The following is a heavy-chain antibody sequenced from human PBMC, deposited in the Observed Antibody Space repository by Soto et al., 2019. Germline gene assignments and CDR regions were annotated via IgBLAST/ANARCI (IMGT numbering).Heavy chain of an antibody. D-gene: IGHD6-19*01. CDR3: AKDESPFVGVWYDAFDI. V-gene: IGHV3-7*01. J-gene: IGHJ3*02. Sequence: GGSLRLSCAASGFTFGNYWMTWIRQAPGKGLEWVANIKQDGGEKYYVDSVRGRFTISRDNAKNSVYLQMNSLRAEDTAVYYSAKDESPFVGVWYDAFDIWGQGTMVTVSS. CDR2: IKQDGGEK. CDR1: GFTFGNYW.